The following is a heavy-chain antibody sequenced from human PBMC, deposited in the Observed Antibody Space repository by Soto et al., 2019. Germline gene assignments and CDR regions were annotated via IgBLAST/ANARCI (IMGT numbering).Heavy chain of an antibody. CDR1: GGTFSNYA. V-gene: IGHV1-69*15. J-gene: IGHJ5*02. Sequence: QVHLVQSGAEVKKPGSSVNVSCKASGGTFSNYAITWVRQAPGQGLEWVGRIIPIFGTTNVAQKFQGRVTVTADESTTTDYMELGGLRSDDTAVYYCAKDGGADGYFGNWLDPWGQGTLVTVSS. CDR2: IIPIFGTT. CDR3: AKDGGADGYFGNWLDP. D-gene: IGHD5-12*01.